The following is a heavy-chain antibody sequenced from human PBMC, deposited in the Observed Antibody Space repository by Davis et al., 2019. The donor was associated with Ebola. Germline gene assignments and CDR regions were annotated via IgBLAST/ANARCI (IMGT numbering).Heavy chain of an antibody. CDR3: AKDRITMIERTGWYFDL. CDR1: GFTFSSYA. J-gene: IGHJ2*01. V-gene: IGHV3-23*01. Sequence: PGGSLRLSCAASGFTFSSYAMSWVRQAPGKGLEWVSAISGSGGSTYYADSVKGRFTISRDNSKNTLYLQMNSLRAEDTAVYYCAKDRITMIERTGWYFDLWGRGTLVTVSS. D-gene: IGHD3-22*01. CDR2: ISGSGGST.